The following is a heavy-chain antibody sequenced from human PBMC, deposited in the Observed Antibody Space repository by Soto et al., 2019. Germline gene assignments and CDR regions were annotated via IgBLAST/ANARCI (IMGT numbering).Heavy chain of an antibody. Sequence: LALTVAGFVGAFSDYSWNWNWIRQPPGKGLELIVEINHSGSTNHNPSLKSRVTLSLDTSKNQFSLKLTSVTAADTAVYYCERALGFWSRYWPGADYWGQGNLVPVSS. CDR1: VGAFSDYSWN. CDR3: ERALGFWSRYWPGADY. J-gene: IGHJ4*02. V-gene: IGHV4-34*01. CDR2: INHSGST. D-gene: IGHD3-3*01.